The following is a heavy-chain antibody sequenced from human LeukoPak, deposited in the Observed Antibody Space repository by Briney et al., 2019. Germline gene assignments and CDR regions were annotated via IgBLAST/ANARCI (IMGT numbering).Heavy chain of an antibody. CDR2: MNPNSGNT. CDR1: GYTFTSYD. J-gene: IGHJ4*02. V-gene: IGHV1-8*03. CDR3: ARGRDYYDSSGYSGDFDY. Sequence: ASVKVSCKASGYTFTSYDINWVRQATGQGLEWMGRMNPNSGNTGYAQKFQGRVTITRNTSISTAYMELSSLRSEDTAVYYCARGRDYYDSSGYSGDFDYWGQGTLVTVSS. D-gene: IGHD3-22*01.